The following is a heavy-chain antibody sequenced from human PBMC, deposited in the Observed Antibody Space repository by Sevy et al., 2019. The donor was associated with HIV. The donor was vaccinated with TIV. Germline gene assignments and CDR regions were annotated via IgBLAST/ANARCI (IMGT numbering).Heavy chain of an antibody. V-gene: IGHV3-20*04. CDR3: ARDRRGYFHKTGYLISDAFDV. CDR2: ITWNGDNI. D-gene: IGHD5-12*01. J-gene: IGHJ3*01. CDR1: GFSFDDDT. Sequence: GGSLRLSCAASGFSFDDDTMNWVRQAPGKGLEWVSGITWNGDNIVYAESAKGRFTVSRDNDKTSLFLQMDSLRAEDTAVYYCARDRRGYFHKTGYLISDAFDVWGQGTLVTVSS.